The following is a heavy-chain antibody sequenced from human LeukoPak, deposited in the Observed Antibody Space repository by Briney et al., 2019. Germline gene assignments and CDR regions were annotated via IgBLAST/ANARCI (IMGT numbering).Heavy chain of an antibody. CDR3: ARVGYNSGWYEY. CDR2: ITSDGSSI. Sequence: GGSLRLSCTASRFTFSNFNMHWVRQAPGKGLQFVSGITSDGSSIDYADSVRGRFTISRDNSKNTLYLQMNSLRAEDTAVYFCARVGYNSGWYEYWGQGTLVTVSS. V-gene: IGHV3-64*04. D-gene: IGHD6-19*01. J-gene: IGHJ4*02. CDR1: RFTFSNFN.